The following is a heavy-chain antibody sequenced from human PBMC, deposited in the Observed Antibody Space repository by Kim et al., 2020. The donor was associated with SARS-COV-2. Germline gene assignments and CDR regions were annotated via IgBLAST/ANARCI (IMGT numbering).Heavy chain of an antibody. CDR2: ITSSSSYI. CDR1: GFTFSSYS. Sequence: GGSLRLSCAASGFTFSSYSMNWVRQAPGTGLEWVSSITSSSSYIYYADSWKGRFTISRDNAKNSLYLQMNSLRAEDTAVYYCASGGSSSWYRFDYWGQGTLVTVSS. V-gene: IGHV3-21*01. J-gene: IGHJ4*02. CDR3: ASGGSSSWYRFDY. D-gene: IGHD6-13*01.